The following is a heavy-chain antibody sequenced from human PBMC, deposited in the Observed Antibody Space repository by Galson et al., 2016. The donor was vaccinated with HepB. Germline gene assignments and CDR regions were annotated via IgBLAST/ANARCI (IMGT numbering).Heavy chain of an antibody. CDR2: IDPSGGSS. D-gene: IGHD3-10*01. CDR1: GYTFMNYF. CDR3: ARDPDPHGSNSLHHYLDY. V-gene: IGHV1-46*01. Sequence: SVKVSCKASGYTFMNYFIYWVRQAPGQGLDWMGIIDPSGGSSTYAQKFQGRVTMTRDTSTSTVYLELRSLRSDDTALDYCARDPDPHGSNSLHHYLDYWGQGTLVTVS. J-gene: IGHJ4*02.